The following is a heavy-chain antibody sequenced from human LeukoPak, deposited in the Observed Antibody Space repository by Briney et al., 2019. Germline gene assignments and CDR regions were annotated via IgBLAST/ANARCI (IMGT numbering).Heavy chain of an antibody. J-gene: IGHJ4*02. CDR2: ISVNNGDT. Sequence: ASVKVSCKASGYTFTGYGITWVRQAPGQGLEWMGWISVNNGDTNYAQKLQCRVTISTETSTSTAYMELKNVRYADTAVYYCASNTGSDGSGYAYWGQGTLVTVSS. V-gene: IGHV1-18*01. D-gene: IGHD3-22*01. CDR1: GYTFTGYG. CDR3: ASNTGSDGSGYAY.